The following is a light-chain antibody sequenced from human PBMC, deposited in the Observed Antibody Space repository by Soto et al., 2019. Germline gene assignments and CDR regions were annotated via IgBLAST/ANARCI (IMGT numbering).Light chain of an antibody. CDR3: QQYKSYPLT. J-gene: IGKJ1*01. V-gene: IGKV1-5*03. CDR1: QSIGNW. CDR2: EAS. Sequence: DIQMTQSPSTLSASVGDRVTITCRASQSIGNWLAWYQQKPGRAPKFLIYEASSLESGVPSRFSGSGSGTEFTLTISGLQPDDFATYYCQQYKSYPLTFGQGTKVDIK.